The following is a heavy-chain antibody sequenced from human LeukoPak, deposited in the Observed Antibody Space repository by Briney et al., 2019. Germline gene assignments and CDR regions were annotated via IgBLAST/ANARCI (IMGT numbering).Heavy chain of an antibody. J-gene: IGHJ4*02. D-gene: IGHD1-1*01. V-gene: IGHV3-23*01. CDR2: ISASGDTT. Sequence: GGSLRLSCAASGFTFSNFAMSWVRQAPEKGLEWVSTISASGDTTYHTDSVKGRFTISRDNSKNTLYLQMNSLRAEDTAVYYCARQQPRVQLDYWGQGTLVTVSS. CDR3: ARQQPRVQLDY. CDR1: GFTFSNFA.